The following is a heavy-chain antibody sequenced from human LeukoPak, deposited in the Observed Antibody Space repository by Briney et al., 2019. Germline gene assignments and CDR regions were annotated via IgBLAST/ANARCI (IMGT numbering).Heavy chain of an antibody. CDR3: ASTQPLQEKIGVVPAEDDY. Sequence: ASVKVSCKASGYTFTSYCMHWVRQAPGQGLEWMGIINPSGGSTSYAQKFQGRVTMTRDTSTSTVYMELSSLRSEDTAVYYCASTQPLQEKIGVVPAEDDYWGQGTLVTVSS. D-gene: IGHD2-2*01. CDR2: INPSGGST. J-gene: IGHJ4*02. CDR1: GYTFTSYC. V-gene: IGHV1-46*01.